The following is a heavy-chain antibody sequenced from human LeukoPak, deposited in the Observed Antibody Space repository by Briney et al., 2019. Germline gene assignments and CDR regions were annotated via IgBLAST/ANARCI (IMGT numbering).Heavy chain of an antibody. CDR3: VRGAAVGLFDS. CDR2: IYSGDTT. CDR1: GFAVSSNY. J-gene: IGHJ4*02. D-gene: IGHD6-13*01. Sequence: PGGSLRLSCAASGFAVSSNYMNWVRQAPGKGLEWVSVIYSGDTTHYADSVEGRFTISRDNSKNTLYLQMNSLRAEDTAVYYCVRGAAVGLFDSWGQGTLVTVSS. V-gene: IGHV3-53*01.